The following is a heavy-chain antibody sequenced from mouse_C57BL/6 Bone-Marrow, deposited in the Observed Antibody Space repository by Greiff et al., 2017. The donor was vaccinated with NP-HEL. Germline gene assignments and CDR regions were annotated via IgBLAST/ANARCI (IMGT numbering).Heavy chain of an antibody. Sequence: EVKLMESGAELVRPGSSVKMSCKTSGYTFTSYGINWVKQRPGQGLEWIGYIYIGNGYTEYNEKFKGKATLTSDTSSSTAYMQLSSLTSEDSAIYFCARSRRYYGSSYFDYWGQGTTLTVSS. CDR1: GYTFTSYG. J-gene: IGHJ2*01. V-gene: IGHV1-58*01. CDR3: ARSRRYYGSSYFDY. CDR2: IYIGNGYT. D-gene: IGHD1-1*01.